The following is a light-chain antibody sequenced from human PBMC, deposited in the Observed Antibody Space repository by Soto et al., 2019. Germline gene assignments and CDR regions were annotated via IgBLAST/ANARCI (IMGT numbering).Light chain of an antibody. CDR2: GAS. CDR1: KSVTNSY. J-gene: IGKJ4*01. CDR3: QQYSNWPLT. Sequence: EIVMTQSPVTLSVSPGERATLSSRPSKSVTNSYLAWYQQKPGQAPRLLIFGASTRAAGIPARFSGSGSGTEFTLTISSLQSEDFAVYYCQQYSNWPLTFGGGTKVDI. V-gene: IGKV3-15*01.